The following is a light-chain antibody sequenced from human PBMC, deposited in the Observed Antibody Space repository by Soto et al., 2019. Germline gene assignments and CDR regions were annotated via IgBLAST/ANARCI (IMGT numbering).Light chain of an antibody. V-gene: IGKV3-15*01. Sequence: EIVMTQSPATLSVSSGERATLSCRARQKLSRNLAWYQQRPGQAPRLLSHGASTRATGVPARFSGSGSGTDFTLTISSLQSEDFAVYYCQQYDRWPHTFGQGTKLQIK. CDR2: GAS. CDR1: QKLSRN. J-gene: IGKJ2*01. CDR3: QQYDRWPHT.